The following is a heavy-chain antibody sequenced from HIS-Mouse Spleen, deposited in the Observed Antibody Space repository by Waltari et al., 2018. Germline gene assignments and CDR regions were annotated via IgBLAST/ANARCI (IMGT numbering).Heavy chain of an antibody. CDR2: IYYGGST. V-gene: IGHV4-39*07. D-gene: IGHD6-13*01. CDR1: GGSISSSRYY. Sequence: QLQLQESGPGLVKPSETLSLTCTVSGGSISSSRYYWGWIRQPPGKGLEWIGSIYYGGSTCYNPSLQSRVTISVDSSKNQFSLKLSAVTAADTAVYYCAREIPYSSSWYDWYFDLWGRGTLVTVSS. J-gene: IGHJ2*01. CDR3: AREIPYSSSWYDWYFDL.